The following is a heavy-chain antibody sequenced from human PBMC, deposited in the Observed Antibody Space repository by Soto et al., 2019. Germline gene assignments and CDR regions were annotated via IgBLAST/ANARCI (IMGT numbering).Heavy chain of an antibody. Sequence: QVQLVESGGGVVQPGRSLRLSCAASGFSFSSYGMHWVRQAPGKGLEWVAMISYDGTDEYYADSVKGRFTISRDNSKNAGYLQMNSLRAEDTAVYYRAKQGSVWNDHFDYWGQGTLVTVSS. J-gene: IGHJ4*02. V-gene: IGHV3-30*18. CDR1: GFSFSSYG. CDR2: ISYDGTDE. D-gene: IGHD1-1*01. CDR3: AKQGSVWNDHFDY.